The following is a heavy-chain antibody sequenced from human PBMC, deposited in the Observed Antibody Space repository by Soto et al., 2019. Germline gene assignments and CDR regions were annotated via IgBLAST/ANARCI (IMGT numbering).Heavy chain of an antibody. CDR3: AHSWTTVVTPLGPNYFDY. CDR1: GFSLSTSGVG. Sequence: QITLKESGPTLVKPTQTLTLTCTFSGFSLSTSGVGVGWIRQPPGKALEWLALIYWDDDKRYSPSLKSRLTITKDDSKNQVVLTMTNMDPVDTATYYCAHSWTTVVTPLGPNYFDYWGQGTLVTVSS. V-gene: IGHV2-5*02. J-gene: IGHJ4*02. CDR2: IYWDDDK. D-gene: IGHD4-17*01.